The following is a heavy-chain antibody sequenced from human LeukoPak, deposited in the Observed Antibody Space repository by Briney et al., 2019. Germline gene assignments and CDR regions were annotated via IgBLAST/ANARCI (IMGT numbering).Heavy chain of an antibody. Sequence: PGGSLRLSCAASGFNFSGYEMNWVRQAPGKGLQWVSGISGNGDTTYYADSVKGRFTISRDSSKNTLYLQMNSLRAEDTAVYYCAKAARYSNTWYAYWGQGTLVTVSS. CDR1: GFNFSGYE. CDR2: ISGNGDTT. D-gene: IGHD6-13*01. V-gene: IGHV3-23*01. CDR3: AKAARYSNTWYAY. J-gene: IGHJ4*02.